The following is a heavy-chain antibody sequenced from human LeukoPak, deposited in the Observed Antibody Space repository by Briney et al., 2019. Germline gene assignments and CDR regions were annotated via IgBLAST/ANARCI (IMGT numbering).Heavy chain of an antibody. CDR1: GFTLSGYW. CDR2: NNGDGSST. Sequence: PGGSLRLSCVVPGFTLSGYWMHWVRQAPGKGLVWVSRNNGDGSSTSYADSVKGRFTMSRDDAKNTLYLQMNSLRAEDTAVYYCARGVDNWNDLLNYWGQGTLVTVSS. CDR3: ARGVDNWNDLLNY. J-gene: IGHJ4*02. V-gene: IGHV3-74*01. D-gene: IGHD1-20*01.